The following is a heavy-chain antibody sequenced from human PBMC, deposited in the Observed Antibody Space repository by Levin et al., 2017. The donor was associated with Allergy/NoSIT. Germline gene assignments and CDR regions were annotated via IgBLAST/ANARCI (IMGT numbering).Heavy chain of an antibody. Sequence: PSETLSLTCTVSGGSVSSGSYYWSWIRQPPGKGLEWIGYIHYSGSTNYNPSLKSRVTISADTSKNQFSLRLTSVTAADTAVYYCARGNYCSGGRWDMDVWGKGTTVTVSS. CDR1: GGSVSSGSYY. CDR3: ARGNYCSGGRWDMDV. CDR2: IHYSGST. V-gene: IGHV4-61*01. J-gene: IGHJ6*03. D-gene: IGHD2-15*01.